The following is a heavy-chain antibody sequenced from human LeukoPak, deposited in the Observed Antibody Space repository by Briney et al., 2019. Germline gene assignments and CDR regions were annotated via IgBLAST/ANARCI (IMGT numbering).Heavy chain of an antibody. CDR2: ISGGTI. Sequence: PGGSLRLSCAASAFPFSTYSMNWVRQAPGKGLEWISYISGGTIYYADSVKGRFTISRDNVGNSLFLQMNSLRDEDTAVYYCARDHDFSFDYWGQGTLVTVSS. D-gene: IGHD2-21*02. CDR1: AFPFSTYS. V-gene: IGHV3-48*02. J-gene: IGHJ4*02. CDR3: ARDHDFSFDY.